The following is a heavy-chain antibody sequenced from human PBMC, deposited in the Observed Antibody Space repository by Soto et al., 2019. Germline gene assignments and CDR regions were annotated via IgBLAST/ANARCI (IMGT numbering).Heavy chain of an antibody. Sequence: QVKLQESGPGLATPSGTLSLTCAVSGVSISSGNWWTWVRQTPQRGLEYIGEIFHDGTANYYPSFERRVATSVDTSKNQFSLKLTSVTAADTAIYFCARLVYDTRLNYMYFDFRGQGALVTVSS. CDR1: GVSISSGNW. D-gene: IGHD3-10*01. CDR3: ARLVYDTRLNYMYFDF. V-gene: IGHV4-4*02. J-gene: IGHJ4*02. CDR2: IFHDGTA.